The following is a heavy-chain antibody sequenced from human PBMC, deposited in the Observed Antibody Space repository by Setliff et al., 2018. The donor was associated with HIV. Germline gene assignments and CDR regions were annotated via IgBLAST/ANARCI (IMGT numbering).Heavy chain of an antibody. CDR3: ARAITMIVVVTSNWFDP. D-gene: IGHD3-22*01. V-gene: IGHV4-30-4*02. CDR2: IYYSGST. CDR1: GGSISSGDYY. J-gene: IGHJ5*02. Sequence: SETLSLTCTVSGGSISSGDYYWSWIRQPPGKGLEWIGYIYYSGSTYYNPSLKSRVTISVDTSKNQFSLKLSSVTAADAAVYYCARAITMIVVVTSNWFDPWGQGTLVTVSS.